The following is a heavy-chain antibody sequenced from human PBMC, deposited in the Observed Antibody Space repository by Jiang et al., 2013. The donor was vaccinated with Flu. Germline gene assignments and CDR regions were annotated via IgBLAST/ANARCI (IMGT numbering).Heavy chain of an antibody. D-gene: IGHD6-6*01. J-gene: IGHJ4*02. CDR3: ARSHREQLGGAFDY. Sequence: FTISRDNAKNTLYLQMNSLRAEDTAVYYCARSHREQLGGAFDYWGQGTLVTVSS. V-gene: IGHV3-74*01.